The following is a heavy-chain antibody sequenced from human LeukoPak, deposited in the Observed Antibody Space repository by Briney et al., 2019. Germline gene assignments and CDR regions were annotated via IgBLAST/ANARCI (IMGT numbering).Heavy chain of an antibody. CDR1: GFTFSTYW. V-gene: IGHV3-15*01. J-gene: IGHJ5*02. Sequence: PGGSLRLSCTASGFTFSTYWMTWVRQAPGKGLEWVGRIKSKTDGGTTDYTAPVKGRFTISRDDSKNTVYLEMNSLKTDDTAVYYCANYYDSDTYHGLIKSWGQGTLVTVSS. D-gene: IGHD3-22*01. CDR2: IKSKTDGGTT. CDR3: ANYYDSDTYHGLIKS.